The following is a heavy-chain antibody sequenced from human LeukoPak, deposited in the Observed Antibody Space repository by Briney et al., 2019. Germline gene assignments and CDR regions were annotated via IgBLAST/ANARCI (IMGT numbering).Heavy chain of an antibody. V-gene: IGHV1-69*13. D-gene: IGHD2/OR15-2a*01. CDR3: ARGKYYYYFDY. Sequence: ASVKVSCKASGGTFISYAISWVRQAPGQGLEWMGGIIPIFGTANYAQKFQGRVTITADESTSTAYMELSSLRSEDTAVYYCARGKYYYYFDYWGQGTLLTVSS. CDR2: IIPIFGTA. J-gene: IGHJ4*02. CDR1: GGTFISYA.